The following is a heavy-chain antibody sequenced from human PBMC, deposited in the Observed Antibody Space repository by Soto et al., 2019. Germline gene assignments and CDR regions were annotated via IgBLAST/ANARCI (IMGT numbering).Heavy chain of an antibody. Sequence: GASVKVSCKASGYTFTSYYMHWVRQAPGQGLEWMGIINPSGGSTSYAQKFQGRVTMTRDTSTSTVYMELSSLRSEDTAVYYCARRSAVAGPTGGVDYWGQGTLVTVSS. CDR1: GYTFTSYY. V-gene: IGHV1-46*01. D-gene: IGHD6-19*01. J-gene: IGHJ4*02. CDR2: INPSGGST. CDR3: ARRSAVAGPTGGVDY.